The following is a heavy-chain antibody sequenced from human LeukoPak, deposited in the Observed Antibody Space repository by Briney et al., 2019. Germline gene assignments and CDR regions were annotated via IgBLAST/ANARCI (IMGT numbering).Heavy chain of an antibody. V-gene: IGHV3-30-3*01. CDR2: ISYDGSNK. CDR3: ARASPPLDY. CDR1: GFAFSSYA. J-gene: IGHJ4*02. Sequence: GRSLRLSCAASGFAFSSYAMHWVRQAPGKGLEWVAVISYDGSNKYYADSVKGRFTISRDNSKNTLYLQMNSLRAEDTAVYYCARASPPLDYWGQGTLVTVSS.